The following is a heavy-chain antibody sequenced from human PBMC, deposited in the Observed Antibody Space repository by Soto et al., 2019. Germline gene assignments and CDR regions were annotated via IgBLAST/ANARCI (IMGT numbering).Heavy chain of an antibody. D-gene: IGHD1-26*01. CDR1: GGSISSSSYY. CDR2: IYYSGST. J-gene: IGHJ4*02. V-gene: IGHV4-39*07. Sequence: SETLSLTCTVSGGSISSSSYYWGWIRQPPGKGLEWIGSIYYSGSTSYNPSLKIRVTISVDTSKNQFSLKLSSVTAADTAVYYCARDQPELGALDYWGQGTLVTVSS. CDR3: ARDQPELGALDY.